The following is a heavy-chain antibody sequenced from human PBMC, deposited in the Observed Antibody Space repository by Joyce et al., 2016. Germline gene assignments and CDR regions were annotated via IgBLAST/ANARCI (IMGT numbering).Heavy chain of an antibody. D-gene: IGHD1-26*01. Sequence: QVQLVESVGGVVQPGRSLRLSCAVSGLSFSSFAMHWVRQAPGKGLKWLAVISSDGNNKYYADSVKGRLTISRDNSENTLFLQMSSLRAEDTSVYYCAREQVGAIYFDYWGQGTLVTVST. CDR2: ISSDGNNK. J-gene: IGHJ4*02. CDR3: AREQVGAIYFDY. V-gene: IGHV3-30-3*01. CDR1: GLSFSSFA.